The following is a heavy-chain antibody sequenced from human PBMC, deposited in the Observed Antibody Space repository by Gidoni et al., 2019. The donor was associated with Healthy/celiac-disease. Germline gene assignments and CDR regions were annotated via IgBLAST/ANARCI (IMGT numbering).Heavy chain of an antibody. J-gene: IGHJ6*03. CDR3: ARGGYYMDV. D-gene: IGHD3-16*01. CDR1: GFTFSSYG. Sequence: QVQLVETGGGGVQPGRSLRLYCAAAGFTFSSYGKHWVRQAPGKGLEWVAVISYDGSNKYYAASVKGRFTISRDHSKNTLYLQMNSLRAEDTAVYYCARGGYYMDVWGKGTTVTVSS. CDR2: ISYDGSNK. V-gene: IGHV3-30*03.